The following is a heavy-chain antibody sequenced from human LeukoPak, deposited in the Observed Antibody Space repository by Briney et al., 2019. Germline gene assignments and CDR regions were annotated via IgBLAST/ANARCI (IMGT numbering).Heavy chain of an antibody. J-gene: IGHJ4*02. D-gene: IGHD2-2*01. Sequence: GGSLRLSCAASGFTFSSYGIHWVRQAPGKGLEWVALISYDGSDKYYVDSVKGRFTISRDNSKNTVFLQMNSLRVEETAVYYCAKGAAAQGSFDYWGQGTLVTVSS. CDR3: AKGAAAQGSFDY. V-gene: IGHV3-30*18. CDR1: GFTFSSYG. CDR2: ISYDGSDK.